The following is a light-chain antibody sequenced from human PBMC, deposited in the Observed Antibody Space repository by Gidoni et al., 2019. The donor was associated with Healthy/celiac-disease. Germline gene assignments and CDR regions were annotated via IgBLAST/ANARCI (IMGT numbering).Light chain of an antibody. J-gene: IGKJ5*01. CDR3: QQSYRA. Sequence: DIQMTQSPSSLSASVGDRVTITCRASQSISSYLNWYQQKPGKAPKLLIYAASSLQSGVPSRCSGSGSGTDFTLTISSLQPEDFATYYCQQSYRAFGQXTRLEIK. CDR2: AAS. V-gene: IGKV1-39*01. CDR1: QSISSY.